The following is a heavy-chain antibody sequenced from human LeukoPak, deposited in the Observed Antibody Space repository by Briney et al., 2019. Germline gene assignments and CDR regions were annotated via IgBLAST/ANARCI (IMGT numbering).Heavy chain of an antibody. Sequence: SVKVSCKASGGTFSSDAISWVRQAPGQGLEWMGGIIPIFGTANYAQKFQGRVTITADESTSTAYMELSSLRSEDTAVYYCARDYYGSGSYYKPFDYWGQGTLVTVSS. V-gene: IGHV1-69*13. J-gene: IGHJ4*02. CDR2: IIPIFGTA. CDR3: ARDYYGSGSYYKPFDY. D-gene: IGHD3-10*01. CDR1: GGTFSSDA.